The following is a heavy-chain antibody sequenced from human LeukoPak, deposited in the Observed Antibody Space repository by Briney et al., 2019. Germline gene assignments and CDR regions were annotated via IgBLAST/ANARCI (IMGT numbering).Heavy chain of an antibody. D-gene: IGHD6-13*01. J-gene: IGHJ4*02. CDR2: IYHSGST. Sequence: PSQTLSLTCAVSGGSISSGGYSWSWIRKPPGTGLEWIGYIYHSGSTYYNPSLKSRVTISVDRSKNQFSLKLSSVTAADTAVYYCARGGGSSWDGYFDCWGQGTLVTVSS. V-gene: IGHV4-30-2*01. CDR3: ARGGGSSWDGYFDC. CDR1: GGSISSGGYS.